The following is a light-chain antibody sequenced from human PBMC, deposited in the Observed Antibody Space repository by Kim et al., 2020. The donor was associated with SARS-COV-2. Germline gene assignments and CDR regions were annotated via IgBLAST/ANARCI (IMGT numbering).Light chain of an antibody. CDR2: GKN. J-gene: IGLJ3*02. V-gene: IGLV3-19*01. CDR1: SLRSYY. Sequence: LGKTVRITCQGDSLRSYYASWYQQKPGQAPVLVIYGKNNRPSGIPDRFSGSSSGNTASLTITGAQAEDEADYYCNSRDSSGNPYWVFGGGTQLTVL. CDR3: NSRDSSGNPYWV.